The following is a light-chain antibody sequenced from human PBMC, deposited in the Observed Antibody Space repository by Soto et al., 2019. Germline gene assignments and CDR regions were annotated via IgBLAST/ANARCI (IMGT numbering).Light chain of an antibody. CDR3: SSYAGSDNPYV. CDR1: SSDIGGYDY. Sequence: QSVLTQPASLSGSPGQSITISCTGTSSDIGGYDYVSWYQQHPGKAPKLMIYEVTKRPLGVPDRFSGSKSGNTASLTVSGLQAEDEADYYCSSYAGSDNPYVFGTGTKVTVL. CDR2: EVT. V-gene: IGLV2-8*01. J-gene: IGLJ1*01.